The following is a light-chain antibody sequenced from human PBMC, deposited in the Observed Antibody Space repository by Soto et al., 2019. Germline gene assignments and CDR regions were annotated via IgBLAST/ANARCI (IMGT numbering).Light chain of an antibody. Sequence: QSVLTQPPSASGTPGQRVTISCSGSSSNIGSNYVYWYQQLPGTAPKLLIYRNNQRPSGVPDRFSGSKYGTSASLAIGGLRSEDEADYYCAAWDDSLSGVVFGGGTKVTVL. J-gene: IGLJ2*01. V-gene: IGLV1-47*01. CDR2: RNN. CDR1: SSNIGSNY. CDR3: AAWDDSLSGVV.